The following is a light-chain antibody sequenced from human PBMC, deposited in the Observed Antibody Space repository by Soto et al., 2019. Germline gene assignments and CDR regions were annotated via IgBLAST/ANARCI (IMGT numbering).Light chain of an antibody. CDR2: AAS. J-gene: IGKJ1*01. V-gene: IGKV3-20*01. Sequence: EVVLTQSPGTVSLSPGERATLSCRASQSVTSNYLAWYQQKPGQAPRLLIYAASSRATGIPDRFSGSGSGKNFTLSISRLEPEDFAWYYCHHYGSSTTWPFGQGPKVEIK. CDR3: HHYGSSTTWP. CDR1: QSVTSNY.